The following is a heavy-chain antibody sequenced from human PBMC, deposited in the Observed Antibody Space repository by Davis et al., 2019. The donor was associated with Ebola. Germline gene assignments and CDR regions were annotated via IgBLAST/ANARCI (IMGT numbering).Heavy chain of an antibody. CDR1: GFTFSSYW. CDR2: MLHDGSEK. D-gene: IGHD3-3*01. CDR3: ARQYDFWTGFYFDY. J-gene: IGHJ4*02. V-gene: IGHV3-7*03. Sequence: GESLKISCAASGFTFSSYWMAWVRQAPGKGLEWLANMLHDGSEKYSAGPVKGRFTISRDNARNSLYLQMNSLRAEDTAVYYCARQYDFWTGFYFDYWGQGTLVTVSS.